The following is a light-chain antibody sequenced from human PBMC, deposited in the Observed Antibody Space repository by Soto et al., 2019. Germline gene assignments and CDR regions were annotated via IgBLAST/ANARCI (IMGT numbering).Light chain of an antibody. Sequence: QSVLTQPPSVSGAPGQRVTISCTGSSSNIGAGYDVHWYQQLPGTAPKLLIYGNSNGPSGVPDRFSGSKSGTSASLAITGLQAEDEADYYSQSYDSSLGGGVFGGGTKVTVL. CDR2: GNS. CDR1: SSNIGAGYD. V-gene: IGLV1-40*01. CDR3: QSYDSSLGGGV. J-gene: IGLJ2*01.